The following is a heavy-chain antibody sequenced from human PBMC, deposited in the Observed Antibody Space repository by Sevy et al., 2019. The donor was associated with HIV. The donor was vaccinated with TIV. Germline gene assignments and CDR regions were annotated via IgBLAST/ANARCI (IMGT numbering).Heavy chain of an antibody. J-gene: IGHJ4*02. CDR2: INSDGRLS. CDR1: GFTSGSFY. D-gene: IGHD6-19*01. CDR3: AIGSAGTAQH. V-gene: IGHV3-74*01. Sequence: GRSLRLSCAASGFTSGSFYMHWVRQTPKKGLVWVSNINSDGRLSNYADSVKGRFIVSRDNAKNTQHLQMTSLGAEDTAVYYCAIGSAGTAQHWGQGILVTVSS.